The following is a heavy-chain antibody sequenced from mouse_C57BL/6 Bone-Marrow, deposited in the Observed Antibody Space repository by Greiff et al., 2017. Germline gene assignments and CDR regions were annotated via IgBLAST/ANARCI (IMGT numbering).Heavy chain of an antibody. J-gene: IGHJ2*01. CDR1: GYTFTSYW. D-gene: IGHD1-1*01. V-gene: IGHV1-55*01. CDR2: IYPGSGST. Sequence: QVQLQQPGAELVKPGASVKMSCKASGYTFTSYWITWVKQRPGQGLEWIGDIYPGSGSTNYNEKFKSKATLTVDTSSSTAYVQLSSLTSEDSAVYYCARTIYYGSSPDYWGQGTTLTVSS. CDR3: ARTIYYGSSPDY.